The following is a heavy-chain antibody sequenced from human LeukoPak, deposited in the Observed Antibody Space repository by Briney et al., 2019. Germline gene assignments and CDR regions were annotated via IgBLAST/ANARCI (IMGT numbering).Heavy chain of an antibody. CDR1: GGSISSYY. J-gene: IGHJ4*02. Sequence: SETLSLTCTVSGGSISSYYWSWIRQPPGKGLEWIGYIYYSGSTNYNPSLKSRVTISVDTSKNQSSLKLSSVTAADTAVYYCARGGRGYSYGVDYWGQGTLVTVSS. V-gene: IGHV4-59*01. CDR2: IYYSGST. CDR3: ARGGRGYSYGVDY. D-gene: IGHD5-18*01.